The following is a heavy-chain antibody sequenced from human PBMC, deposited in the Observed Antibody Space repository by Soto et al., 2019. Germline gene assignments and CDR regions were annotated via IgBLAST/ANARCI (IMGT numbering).Heavy chain of an antibody. J-gene: IGHJ6*02. Sequence: EVQLVESGGGLVQPGGSLRLSCAASGFTFTTSWMHWVRQAPEKGLVWVSHINSDGSTTTYADSVRGRFTISRDNAKNTLYLQMNSLRVEDTAVYYCARDRDYGMEGWGQGTTVIVSS. CDR1: GFTFTTSW. D-gene: IGHD3-10*01. V-gene: IGHV3-74*01. CDR3: ARDRDYGMEG. CDR2: INSDGSTT.